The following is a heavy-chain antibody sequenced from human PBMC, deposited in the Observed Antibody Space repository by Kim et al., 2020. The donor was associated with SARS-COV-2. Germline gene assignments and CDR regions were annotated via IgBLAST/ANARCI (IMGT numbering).Heavy chain of an antibody. CDR2: ISSSSSYT. Sequence: GGSLRLSCAASGFTFSDYYMSWIRQAPGKGLEWVSYISSSSSYTNYADSVKGRFTISRDNAENSLYLQMNSLRAEDTAVYYCARGSSSPDPDYWGQGTLVTVSS. J-gene: IGHJ4*02. CDR1: GFTFSDYY. CDR3: ARGSSSPDPDY. D-gene: IGHD6-6*01. V-gene: IGHV3-11*05.